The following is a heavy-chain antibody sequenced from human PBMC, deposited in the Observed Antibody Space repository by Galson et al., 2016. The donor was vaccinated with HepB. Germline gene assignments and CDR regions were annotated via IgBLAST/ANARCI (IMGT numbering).Heavy chain of an antibody. J-gene: IGHJ5*02. CDR3: ARPQSPYCSSTNCFYYGMDP. D-gene: IGHD2-2*01. CDR2: IIPIFGTT. CDR1: GGTFSRYA. Sequence: SVKVSCKASGGTFSRYAISWVRQAPGQGLEWMGGIIPIFGTTNYAQKFRGRVTITADESTSTAYMELSSLRSEDTAVYYCARPQSPYCSSTNCFYYGMDPWGQGTLVTVSS. V-gene: IGHV1-69*13.